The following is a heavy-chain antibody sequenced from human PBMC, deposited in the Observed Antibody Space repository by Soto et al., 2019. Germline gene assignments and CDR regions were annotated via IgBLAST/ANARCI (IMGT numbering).Heavy chain of an antibody. CDR1: GYSISSGYY. CDR3: ARAIVGATRCHFDY. D-gene: IGHD1-26*01. J-gene: IGHJ4*02. CDR2: IYHSGST. Sequence: ETLSLTCAVSGYSISSGYYWGWIRQPPGKGLEWIGSIYHSGSTYYNPSLKSRVTISVDTSKNQFSLKLSSVTAADTAVYYCARAIVGATRCHFDYWGQGTLVTVSS. V-gene: IGHV4-38-2*01.